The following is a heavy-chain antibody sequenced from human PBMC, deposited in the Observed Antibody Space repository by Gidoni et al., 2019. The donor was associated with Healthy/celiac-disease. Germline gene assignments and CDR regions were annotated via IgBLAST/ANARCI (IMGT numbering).Heavy chain of an antibody. CDR3: TTDWWELLFY. CDR1: GFTFSNAW. CDR2: IKSKTDSGTT. J-gene: IGHJ4*02. D-gene: IGHD1-26*01. V-gene: IGHV3-15*07. Sequence: EVQLVESGGGVVKPGGSLSPSCAASGFTFSNAWRNWVRQAPGKGLDWVGRIKSKTDSGTTDYAAPVKGRFTISRNDSKITLYLQMNSLKAEDTAVYYCTTDWWELLFYWGQGTLVTVSS.